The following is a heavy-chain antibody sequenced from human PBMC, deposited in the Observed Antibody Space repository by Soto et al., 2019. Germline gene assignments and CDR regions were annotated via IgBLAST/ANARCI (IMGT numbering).Heavy chain of an antibody. V-gene: IGHV1-18*01. CDR2: ITIYNGNA. D-gene: IGHD3-9*01. CDR1: GYTFIHYG. Sequence: QIQLEQSGSEVKKPGASVKVSCKASGYTFIHYGVNWVRQAPGQGREWMGSITIYNGNANYAKKFQDRLTLTTDTSTNTAYMELRNLRSADTAVYYCVIDHQDIRTGQTDSSDSWGRGSLVTVSS. CDR3: VIDHQDIRTGQTDSSDS. J-gene: IGHJ4*02.